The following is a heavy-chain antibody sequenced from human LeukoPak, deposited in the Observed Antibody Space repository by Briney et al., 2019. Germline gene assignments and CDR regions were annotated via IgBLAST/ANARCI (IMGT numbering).Heavy chain of an antibody. J-gene: IGHJ6*03. D-gene: IGHD6-13*01. CDR1: GGSFSGYY. Sequence: SETLSLTCAVYGGSFSGYYWSWIRQPPGKGLEWIGEINHSGSTNYNPSLRSRATISVDTSKNHFSLKLNSVTAADTAVYYCARGTVYSRSPLEYYYYMDVWGKGATVTVSS. CDR3: ARGTVYSRSPLEYYYYMDV. V-gene: IGHV4-34*01. CDR2: INHSGST.